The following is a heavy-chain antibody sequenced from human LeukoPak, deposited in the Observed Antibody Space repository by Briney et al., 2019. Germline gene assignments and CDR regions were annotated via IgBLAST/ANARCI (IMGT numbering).Heavy chain of an antibody. Sequence: SETLSLTCTVSGGSISSGSCYWSWIRQPAGKGLEWIGRIYTSGSTNYNPSLKSRVTISVDTSKNQFSLKLSSVTAADTAVYYCARPGSYYSDAFGIWGQGTMVTVSS. V-gene: IGHV4-61*02. J-gene: IGHJ3*02. D-gene: IGHD1-26*01. CDR1: GGSISSGSCY. CDR3: ARPGSYYSDAFGI. CDR2: IYTSGST.